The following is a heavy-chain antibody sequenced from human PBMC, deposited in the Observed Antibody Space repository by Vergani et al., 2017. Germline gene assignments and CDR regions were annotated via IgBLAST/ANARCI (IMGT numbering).Heavy chain of an antibody. J-gene: IGHJ4*02. CDR2: ISGSGGST. D-gene: IGHD3-3*01. CDR3: ARGYSDFWSGYYPFDY. Sequence: EVQLLESGGGLVQPGGSLRLSCAASGFTFSSYAMSWVRQAPGKGLEWVSAISGSGGSTYYADSVKGRFTISRDNSKNTLYLQMNSLRAEDTAVYYCARGYSDFWSGYYPFDYWGQGTLVTVSS. V-gene: IGHV3-23*01. CDR1: GFTFSSYA.